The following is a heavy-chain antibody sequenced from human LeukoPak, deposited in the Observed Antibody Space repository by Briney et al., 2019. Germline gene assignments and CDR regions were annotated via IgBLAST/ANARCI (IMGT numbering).Heavy chain of an antibody. Sequence: GGSLRLTCVASGFPASVNYMSWVRQAPGKGLEWVSVLHSSGGTNYADSVKGRFTISRDNSENTLHLQMNSLRAEDTAVYYCAAKGNGYTGSYVFAHWGQGTLVTVSS. CDR1: GFPASVNY. V-gene: IGHV3-66*01. J-gene: IGHJ4*02. CDR2: LHSSGGT. CDR3: AAKGNGYTGSYVFAH. D-gene: IGHD1-26*01.